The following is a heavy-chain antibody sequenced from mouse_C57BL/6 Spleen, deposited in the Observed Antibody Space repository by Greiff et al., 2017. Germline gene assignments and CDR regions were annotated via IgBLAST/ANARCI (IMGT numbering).Heavy chain of an antibody. J-gene: IGHJ3*01. CDR2: IDPGDGDT. V-gene: IGHV1-82*01. CDR1: GYAFSSSW. Sequence: QVQLQQSGPELVKPGASVKISCKASGYAFSSSWMNWVKQRPGQGLEWIGRIDPGDGDTNYNGKFKGKATLTADKTSSTAYMQLSSLTSEDSAVYFCARAVVEGYWGQETLATVSA. D-gene: IGHD1-1*02. CDR3: ARAVVEGY.